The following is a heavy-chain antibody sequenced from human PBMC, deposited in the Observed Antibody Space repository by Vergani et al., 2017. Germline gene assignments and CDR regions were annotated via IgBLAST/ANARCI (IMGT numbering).Heavy chain of an antibody. CDR3: SRTESFILRYFHWAL. V-gene: IGHV4-39*01. CDR2: IYHSGGA. CDR1: GGSITSSSYY. D-gene: IGHD3-9*01. J-gene: IGHJ4*02. Sequence: QVQLQESGPGLVKPSETLSLTCTVSGGSITSSSYYWGWIRQPPGKGLEWFGNIYHSGGAYYNPSLKGRVTISVDTSKNQFSLEVPSVTAACTAVYFCSRTESFILRYFHWALWGQGTLVTVSS.